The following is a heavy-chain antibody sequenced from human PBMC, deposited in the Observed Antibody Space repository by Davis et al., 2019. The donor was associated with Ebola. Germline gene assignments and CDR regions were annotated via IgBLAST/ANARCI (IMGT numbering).Heavy chain of an antibody. D-gene: IGHD3-16*01. J-gene: IGHJ4*02. CDR3: ARERGEYYFDY. CDR1: GGSISSGGYS. CDR2: IYHSGST. V-gene: IGHV4-30-2*01. Sequence: SETLSLTCAVSGGSISSGGYSWSWIRQPPGKGLEWIGYIYHSGSTNYNPSLKSRVTISVDKSKNQFSLKLSSVTAADTAVYYCARERGEYYFDYWGQGTLVTVSS.